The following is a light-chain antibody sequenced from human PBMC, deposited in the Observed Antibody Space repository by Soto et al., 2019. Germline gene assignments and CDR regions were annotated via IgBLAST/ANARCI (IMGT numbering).Light chain of an antibody. J-gene: IGLJ3*02. CDR1: SGHRNYA. Sequence: QPVLTQSPSASASLGASVKLTCTLSSGHRNYAIAWHQQQPEKGPRYLMKLNSDGSHNKGDGIPDRFSGSSSGAERYLTISSLQSEDEADYYCQTWGTGFWVFGGGTKLTVL. CDR3: QTWGTGFWV. CDR2: LNSDGSH. V-gene: IGLV4-69*01.